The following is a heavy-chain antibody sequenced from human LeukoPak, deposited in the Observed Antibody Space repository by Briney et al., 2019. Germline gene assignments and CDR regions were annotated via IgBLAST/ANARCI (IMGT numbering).Heavy chain of an antibody. J-gene: IGHJ4*02. CDR1: GFTFSSYT. Sequence: GSLRLSCAASGFTFSSYTMNWVRQAPGKGLEWVSTISPSSSYIYYADSVKGRFTISRDNAKNSLYLQMNSLRPEDTAVYYCARDPVVPDDGYYFDYWGQGTLVTVSS. D-gene: IGHD2-2*01. CDR3: ARDPVVPDDGYYFDY. CDR2: ISPSSSYI. V-gene: IGHV3-21*01.